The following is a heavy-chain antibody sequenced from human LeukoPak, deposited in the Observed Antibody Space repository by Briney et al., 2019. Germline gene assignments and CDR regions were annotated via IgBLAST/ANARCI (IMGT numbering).Heavy chain of an antibody. D-gene: IGHD3-22*01. Sequence: GGSLRLSCAASGFTFSSYAMSWVRQAPGKGLEWVSGISGSGGSTNYADSVKGRFTISRDNSKNTLYLQMNSLRAEDTAVYYCAKDRGTYYYDSSGYYYPWGQGTLVTVSS. CDR1: GFTFSSYA. V-gene: IGHV3-23*01. CDR3: AKDRGTYYYDSSGYYYP. J-gene: IGHJ5*02. CDR2: ISGSGGST.